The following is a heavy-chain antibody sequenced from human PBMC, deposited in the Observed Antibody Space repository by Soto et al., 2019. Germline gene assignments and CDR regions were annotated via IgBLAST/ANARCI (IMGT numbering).Heavy chain of an antibody. J-gene: IGHJ5*02. V-gene: IGHV4-4*07. CDR2: IYTSGST. CDR1: GGSISSYY. Sequence: SETLSLTCTVSGGSISSYYWSWIRQPAGKGLEWIGRIYTSGSTNYNPSLKSRVTMSVDTPKNQFSLKLSSVTAADTAVYYCARDRAAPQLYYDSSGYPFDPWGQGTLVTVSS. D-gene: IGHD3-22*01. CDR3: ARDRAAPQLYYDSSGYPFDP.